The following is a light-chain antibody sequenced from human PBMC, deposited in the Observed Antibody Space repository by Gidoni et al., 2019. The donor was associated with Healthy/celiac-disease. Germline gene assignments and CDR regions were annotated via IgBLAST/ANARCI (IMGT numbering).Light chain of an antibody. CDR3: QQSNSTPST. J-gene: IGKJ1*01. CDR1: QSISSY. Sequence: QLAQYPSSLSASVGDRVTITCRASQSISSYLDWYQQKPGKDPKLLIYAASSLQGGVPSRFSGSGSGTDFTLTISSLQPEDFATYYCQQSNSTPSTFGQXTQVEIK. V-gene: IGKV1-39*01. CDR2: AAS.